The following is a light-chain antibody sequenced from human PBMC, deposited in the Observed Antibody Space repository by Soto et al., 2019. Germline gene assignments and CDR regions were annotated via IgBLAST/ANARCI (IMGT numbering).Light chain of an antibody. CDR3: HQHYISRT. J-gene: IGKJ1*01. V-gene: IGKV3-20*01. CDR1: QTMSSRH. CDR2: AAS. Sequence: IVLTQSPGTLSLSPGERATVSCRASQTMSSRHLAWYQQRPGQAPRLLIYAASTRATGVPDRFSGSGSGTDFSLTISSLEPEDFAVYYCHQHYISRTFGQGTKVELK.